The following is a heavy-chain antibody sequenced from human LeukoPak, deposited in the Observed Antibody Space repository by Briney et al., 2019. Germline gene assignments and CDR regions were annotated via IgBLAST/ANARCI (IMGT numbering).Heavy chain of an antibody. CDR3: AKSQGDMGDY. CDR1: GFTVSNNY. D-gene: IGHD3-9*01. J-gene: IGHJ4*02. Sequence: GGSLRLSCAASGFTVSNNYLNWVRQAPGKGLEWVSLIYSDGSTYYADSVKGRFTISRDNSKNTLYLQMNSLRAEDTAIYYCAKSQGDMGDYWGQGTLVTVS. V-gene: IGHV3-53*01. CDR2: IYSDGST.